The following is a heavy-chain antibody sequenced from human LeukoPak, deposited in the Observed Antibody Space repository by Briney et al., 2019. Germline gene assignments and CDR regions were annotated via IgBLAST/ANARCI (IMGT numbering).Heavy chain of an antibody. V-gene: IGHV1-69*06. D-gene: IGHD2-15*01. CDR2: IIPIFGTA. CDR1: GGTFSSYA. Sequence: SVKVSCKASGGTFSSYAISWVRQAPGQGLEWMGGIIPIFGTANYAQKFQGRVTITADKSTSTAYMELSSLRSEDTAVYYCARTLGYCSGDSCFGNNWFDPWGQGTLVTVSS. CDR3: ARTLGYCSGDSCFGNNWFDP. J-gene: IGHJ5*02.